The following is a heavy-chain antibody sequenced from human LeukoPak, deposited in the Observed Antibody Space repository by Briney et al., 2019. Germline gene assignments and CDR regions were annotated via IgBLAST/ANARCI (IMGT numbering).Heavy chain of an antibody. V-gene: IGHV6-1*01. Sequence: SQTLSLTCAISGDSVSSDSAIWNWIRQSPSRGLERLGRTYYRSKWYSDSAVSVKGRITINPDTSKNQFSLQMNSVTPEDTAVYCCARTGGLRRYWGQGTLVTVSS. J-gene: IGHJ4*02. CDR1: GDSVSSDSAI. D-gene: IGHD3-10*01. CDR3: ARTGGLRRY. CDR2: TYYRSKWYS.